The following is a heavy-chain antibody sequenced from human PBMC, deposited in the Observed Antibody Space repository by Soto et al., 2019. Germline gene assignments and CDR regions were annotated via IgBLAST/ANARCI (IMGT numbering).Heavy chain of an antibody. CDR2: INPKSGGT. CDR1: GYTFTVYY. V-gene: IGHV1-2*02. CDR3: ARDLAKGGGSAGFDY. D-gene: IGHD1-26*01. Sequence: GVSVKVSCKASGYTFTVYYMHWVRQAPGRGLEWMGWINPKSGGTMYPQKFQGRVTMTWDTSISTAYMALTRLRSDDTAVYYCARDLAKGGGSAGFDYWGQGTLVTVSS. J-gene: IGHJ4*02.